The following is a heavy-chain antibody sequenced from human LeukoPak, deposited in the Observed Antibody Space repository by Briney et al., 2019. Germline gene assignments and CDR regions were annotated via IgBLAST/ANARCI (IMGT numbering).Heavy chain of an antibody. Sequence: ASVTVSCKASGYTFPSYFMHWVRQAPGQGLEWMGIINPTGGSTTYAQKFQGRVTMTRDTSTSTVYMELSSLRSDDTAVYYCARTAARRFDYWGQGTLVTVS. CDR3: ARTAARRFDY. CDR1: GYTFPSYF. V-gene: IGHV1-46*01. D-gene: IGHD6-6*01. J-gene: IGHJ4*02. CDR2: INPTGGST.